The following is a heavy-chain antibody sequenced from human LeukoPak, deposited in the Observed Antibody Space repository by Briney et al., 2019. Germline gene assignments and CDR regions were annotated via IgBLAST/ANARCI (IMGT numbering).Heavy chain of an antibody. J-gene: IGHJ5*02. CDR3: AKDLSIAARPRSWFDP. Sequence: PGGSLRLSCAASGFTFSSYGMHWVRQATGKGLEWVAVISYDGSNKYYADSVKGRFTISRDNSKNTLYLQMNSLRAEDTAVYYCAKDLSIAARPRSWFDPWGQGTLVTVSS. V-gene: IGHV3-30*18. CDR2: ISYDGSNK. D-gene: IGHD6-6*01. CDR1: GFTFSSYG.